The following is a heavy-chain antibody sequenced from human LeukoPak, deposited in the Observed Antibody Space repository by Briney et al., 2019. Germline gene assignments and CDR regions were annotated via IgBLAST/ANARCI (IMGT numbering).Heavy chain of an antibody. J-gene: IGHJ4*02. CDR3: ARGYSSSWNYFDY. CDR1: GGSISSYY. CDR2: IYYSGTT. Sequence: SETLSLTCTVSGGSISSYYWSWIRQPPGKGLEWIAYIYYSGTTKYNASLKSRVTMSVDTSKNQFSLKLSSVTAADTAVYYCARGYSSSWNYFDYWGQGTLVTVSS. D-gene: IGHD6-13*01. V-gene: IGHV4-59*01.